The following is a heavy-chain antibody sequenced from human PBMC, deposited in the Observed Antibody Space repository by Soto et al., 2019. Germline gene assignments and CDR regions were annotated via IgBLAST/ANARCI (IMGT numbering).Heavy chain of an antibody. CDR2: IKQDGSKK. CDR1: GFTFSSYW. V-gene: IGHV3-7*01. J-gene: IGHJ2*01. CDR3: AKRVWYFDL. Sequence: PGGSLRLSCAASGFTFSSYWMTWVRQAPGKGLEWVANIKQDGSKKYYVDSVKGRFTISRDNAKNSLYLRMNSLRAEDTAVYYCAKRVWYFDLWGRGTLVTVSS.